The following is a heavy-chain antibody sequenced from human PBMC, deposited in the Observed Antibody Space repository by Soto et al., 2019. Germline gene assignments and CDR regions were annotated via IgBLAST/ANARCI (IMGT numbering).Heavy chain of an antibody. D-gene: IGHD3-3*01. Sequence: EVQLVESGGGLVQPGGSLKLSCAASGFTFSGSAMDWVRQASGKGLEWVGRIRSKANNYATTYVVSVKGRFTISRDDSRNTAYLQMNSLKTEDTAVYYCARGVYDLWNGHPKGLAYCGQGTVVTVSS. J-gene: IGHJ4*02. CDR3: ARGVYDLWNGHPKGLAY. CDR2: IRSKANNYAT. CDR1: GFTFSGSA. V-gene: IGHV3-73*02.